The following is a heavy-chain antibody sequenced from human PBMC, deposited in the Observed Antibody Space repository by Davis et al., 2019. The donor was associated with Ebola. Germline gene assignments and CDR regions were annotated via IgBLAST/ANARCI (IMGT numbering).Heavy chain of an antibody. CDR2: ISAYNGNT. J-gene: IGHJ5*02. V-gene: IGHV1-18*01. D-gene: IGHD3-22*01. Sequence: ASVKVSCKASGYTFTSYGISWVRQAPGQGLEWMGWISAYNGNTNYAQKLQGRVTMTRDTSISTAYMELSRLRSDDTAVYYCARGHNPYYYDSSGYYPRTWFDPWGQGTLVTVSS. CDR1: GYTFTSYG. CDR3: ARGHNPYYYDSSGYYPRTWFDP.